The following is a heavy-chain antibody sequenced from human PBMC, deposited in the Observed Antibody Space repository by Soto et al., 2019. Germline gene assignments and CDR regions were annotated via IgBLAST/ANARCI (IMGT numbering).Heavy chain of an antibody. D-gene: IGHD3-10*01. Sequence: EVQLVQSGAEAKKPGESLKISCKGSGYSFTKYWIGWVRQMPGKGLEWMGIIYPGDSDTRYSPSFQGQVTISADKSISTAYLQRSNLKASDTAMYYCARRDGSGSNYIDYWGQGTLVTVSS. CDR3: ARRDGSGSNYIDY. CDR2: IYPGDSDT. J-gene: IGHJ4*02. V-gene: IGHV5-51*03. CDR1: GYSFTKYW.